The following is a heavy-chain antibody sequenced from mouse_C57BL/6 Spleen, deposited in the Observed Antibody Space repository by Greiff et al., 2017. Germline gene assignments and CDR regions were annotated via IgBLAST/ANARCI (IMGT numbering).Heavy chain of an antibody. CDR1: GYTFTSYW. Sequence: VQLQQSGAELVKPGASVKMSCKASGYTFTSYWITWVKQRPGQGLEWIGDIYPGSGSTNYNEKFKSKATLTVDTSSSTAYMQLSSLTSEDSAVYYCARKRDYYYGSSSYYAMDYWGQGTSVTVSS. J-gene: IGHJ4*01. D-gene: IGHD1-1*01. V-gene: IGHV1-55*01. CDR2: IYPGSGST. CDR3: ARKRDYYYGSSSYYAMDY.